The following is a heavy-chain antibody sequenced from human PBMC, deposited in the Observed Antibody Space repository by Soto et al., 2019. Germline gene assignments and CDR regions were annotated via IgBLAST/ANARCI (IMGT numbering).Heavy chain of an antibody. D-gene: IGHD1-1*01. J-gene: IGHJ5*02. CDR2: IWYDGSNK. CDR3: ARLSSLEPA. Sequence: QVQLVESVGGVVQPGRSLRLSCAASGFTFSSYGMHWVRQAPGKGLEWVAVIWYDGSNKYYADSVKGRFTISRDNSKNTLYLQMNSLRAEDTAVYYCARLSSLEPAWGQGTLVTVSS. CDR1: GFTFSSYG. V-gene: IGHV3-33*01.